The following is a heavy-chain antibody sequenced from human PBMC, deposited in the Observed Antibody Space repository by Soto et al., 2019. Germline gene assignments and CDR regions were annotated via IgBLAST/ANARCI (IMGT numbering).Heavy chain of an antibody. V-gene: IGHV3-30*18. Sequence: GGSLRLSCAASGFTFSSYGMHWVRQAPGKGLEWVAVISYDGSNKYYADSVKGRFTISRDNSKNTLYLQMNSLRAEDTAVYYCAKPVGASYFDYWGQGTLVTVSS. D-gene: IGHD1-26*01. CDR1: GFTFSSYG. J-gene: IGHJ4*02. CDR2: ISYDGSNK. CDR3: AKPVGASYFDY.